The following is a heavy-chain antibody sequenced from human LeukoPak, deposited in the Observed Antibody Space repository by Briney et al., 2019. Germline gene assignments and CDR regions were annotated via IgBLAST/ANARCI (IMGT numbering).Heavy chain of an antibody. J-gene: IGHJ6*03. CDR1: GGSFSGYY. CDR2: INHSGST. D-gene: IGHD5-18*01. V-gene: IGHV4-34*01. CDR3: ARGARRGYSYVLLGHYMDV. Sequence: SETLSLTCAVYGGSFSGYYWSWIPQPPGKGLEWIGEINHSGSTNYNPSLKSRVTISVDTSKNQFSLKLSSVTAADTAVYYCARGARRGYSYVLLGHYMDVWGKGTTVTVSS.